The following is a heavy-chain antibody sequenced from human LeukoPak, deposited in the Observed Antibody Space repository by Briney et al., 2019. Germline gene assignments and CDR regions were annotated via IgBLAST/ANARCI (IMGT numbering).Heavy chain of an antibody. CDR3: ARGELGPFGY. J-gene: IGHJ4*02. D-gene: IGHD3-16*01. V-gene: IGHV1-3*01. Sequence: ASVKVSCKASGYTFISYTLHWVRQAPGQRLEWMGWINAGNGNTKYSQKFQGRVTFTRDTSASTAYMELSSLRSEDTAVYYCARGELGPFGYWGQGTLVTVSS. CDR2: INAGNGNT. CDR1: GYTFISYT.